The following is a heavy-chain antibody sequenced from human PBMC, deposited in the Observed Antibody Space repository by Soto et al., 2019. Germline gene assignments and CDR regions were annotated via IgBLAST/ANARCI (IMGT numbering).Heavy chain of an antibody. Sequence: SSVKGYCKAVGGDFSSYAVGWGRIAHGQGLEWMGGIITIFGTANYAQKFQGRVTITADESTSTAYMELSSLRSEDTAVYSCAVDDSSGYYPYMYSFDYWGQGALVTVSP. J-gene: IGHJ4*02. CDR3: AVDDSSGYYPYMYSFDY. D-gene: IGHD3-22*01. CDR1: GGDFSSYA. CDR2: IITIFGTA. V-gene: IGHV1-69*01.